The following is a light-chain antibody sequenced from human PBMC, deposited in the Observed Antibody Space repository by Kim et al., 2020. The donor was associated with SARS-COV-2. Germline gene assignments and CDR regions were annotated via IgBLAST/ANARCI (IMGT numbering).Light chain of an antibody. CDR1: GSNIGNNI. J-gene: IGLJ2*01. CDR2: NDN. CDR3: GTWDSSLSAVV. Sequence: QSVLTQPPSASGTPGQRVTISCSGSGSNIGNNIVNWYQQLPGTAPKLLIYNDNQRPSGVPDRFSGSKSGTSATLGITGLQTGDEADYYCGTWDSSLSAVVFGGGTQLTVL. V-gene: IGLV1-44*01.